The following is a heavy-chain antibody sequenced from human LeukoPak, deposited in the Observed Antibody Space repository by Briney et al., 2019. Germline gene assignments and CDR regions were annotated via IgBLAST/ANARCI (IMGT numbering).Heavy chain of an antibody. Sequence: GGSLRHSCAASGFTFSSYSMNWVRQAPGKGLEWVSSISSSSSYIYYADSVKGRFTISRDNAKNSLYLQMNSLRAEDTAVYYCATIIVVVTADAFDIWGQGTMVTVSS. J-gene: IGHJ3*02. D-gene: IGHD2-21*02. V-gene: IGHV3-21*01. CDR3: ATIIVVVTADAFDI. CDR1: GFTFSSYS. CDR2: ISSSSSYI.